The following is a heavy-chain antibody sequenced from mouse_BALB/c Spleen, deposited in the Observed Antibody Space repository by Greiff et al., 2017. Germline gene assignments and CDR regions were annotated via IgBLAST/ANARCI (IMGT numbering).Heavy chain of an antibody. CDR3: ARGGLLRYYFDY. CDR2: ISNLAYSI. CDR1: GFTFSDYG. Sequence: DVHLVESGGGLVQPGGSRKLSCAASGFTFSDYGMAWVRQAPGKGPEWVAFISNLAYSIYYADTVTGRFTISRENAKNILYLEMSSLRSEDTAMYYCARGGLLRYYFDYWGQGTTLTVSS. D-gene: IGHD2-3*01. V-gene: IGHV5-15*02. J-gene: IGHJ2*01.